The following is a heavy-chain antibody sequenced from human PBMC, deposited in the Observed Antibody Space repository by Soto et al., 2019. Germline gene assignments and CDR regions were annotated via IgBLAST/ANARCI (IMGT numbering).Heavy chain of an antibody. D-gene: IGHD5-12*01. CDR1: GGSFSGYY. CDR3: ASIRGYSGCNSSIFDS. CDR2: INHSGST. Sequence: PSETLSFTCAVYGGSFSGYYWSWIRQHPGKGLEWNGEINHSGSTNYNPSLKSRVTISVDTSKNQFSLKLSSVTAADTAVYYCASIRGYSGCNSSIFDSWGQVTLSAVAS. V-gene: IGHV4-34*01. J-gene: IGHJ4*02.